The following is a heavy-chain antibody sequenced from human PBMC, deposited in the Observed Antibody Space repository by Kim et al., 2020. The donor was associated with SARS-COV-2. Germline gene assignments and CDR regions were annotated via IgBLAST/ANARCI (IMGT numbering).Heavy chain of an antibody. J-gene: IGHJ5*02. Sequence: ASVKVSCKASGYTFTSYDINWVRQATGQGLEWMGWMNPNSGNTGYAQKFQGRVTMTRNTSISTAYMELSSLRSEDTAVYYCARSKSRTRFSQKNHPGPNWFDPWGQGTLVTVSS. D-gene: IGHD4-17*01. CDR3: ARSKSRTRFSQKNHPGPNWFDP. CDR1: GYTFTSYD. CDR2: MNPNSGNT. V-gene: IGHV1-8*01.